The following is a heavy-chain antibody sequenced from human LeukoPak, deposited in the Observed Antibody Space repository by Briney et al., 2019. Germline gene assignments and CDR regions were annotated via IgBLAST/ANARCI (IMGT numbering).Heavy chain of an antibody. CDR3: AKRGSGPNYRLYYFDY. CDR1: GFTFSYYA. D-gene: IGHD4/OR15-4a*01. V-gene: IGHV3-64*01. CDR2: ISSDGGST. J-gene: IGHJ4*02. Sequence: PGGSLRLSCAASGFTFSYYAMHWVRQAPGKGLEYVSAISSDGGSTYYANSVKGRFTISRDNSKNMLYLQMGSLRAEDTAIYYCAKRGSGPNYRLYYFDYWGQGTLVTVSS.